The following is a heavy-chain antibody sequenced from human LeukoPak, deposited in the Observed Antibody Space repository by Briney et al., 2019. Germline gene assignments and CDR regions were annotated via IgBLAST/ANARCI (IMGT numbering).Heavy chain of an antibody. CDR1: GGSISSGGYY. CDR2: IYYSGST. J-gene: IGHJ4*02. Sequence: SETLSLTCTISGGSISSGGYYWSWIRQHPGKGLEWIGYIYYSGSTYYNPSLKSRVTISVDTSKNQFSLKLSSVTAADTAVYYCARESEWLSHPDYWGQGTLVTVSS. V-gene: IGHV4-31*03. CDR3: ARESEWLSHPDY. D-gene: IGHD3-3*01.